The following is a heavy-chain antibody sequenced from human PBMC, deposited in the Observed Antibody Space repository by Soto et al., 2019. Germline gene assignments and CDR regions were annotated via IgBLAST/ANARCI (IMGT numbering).Heavy chain of an antibody. Sequence: QVQMVESGGDVVQPGGSLRLSCAASGFTFSDFGMHWVRQAPGKGLEWVAVISSEGSNTFYSGSVKGRFTISRDNSKNTLYLEMNSLRSEDTAVYYRAIDLRWFDEDTFEIWGLGTMVTVSS. CDR1: GFTFSDFG. V-gene: IGHV3-30*03. J-gene: IGHJ3*02. D-gene: IGHD4-17*01. CDR3: AIDLRWFDEDTFEI. CDR2: ISSEGSNT.